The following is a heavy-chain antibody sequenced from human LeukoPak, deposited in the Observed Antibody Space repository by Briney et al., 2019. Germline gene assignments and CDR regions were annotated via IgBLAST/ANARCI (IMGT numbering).Heavy chain of an antibody. CDR1: GGSISSYY. V-gene: IGHV4-4*09. CDR3: ARVLKAGWFAQFDP. J-gene: IGHJ5*02. CDR2: TYTSGST. D-gene: IGHD3-10*01. Sequence: PSETLSLTCTVSGGSISSYYWSWIRQPPGKGLEWIGYTYTSGSTNYNPSLKSRVTISVDTSKNQFSLKLSSVTAADTAVYYCARVLKAGWFAQFDPWGQGTLVTVSS.